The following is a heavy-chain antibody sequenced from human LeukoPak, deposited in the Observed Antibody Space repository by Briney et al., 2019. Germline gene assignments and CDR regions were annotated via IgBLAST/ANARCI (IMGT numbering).Heavy chain of an antibody. CDR3: ARGWELPYYSDY. D-gene: IGHD1-26*01. V-gene: IGHV4-59*01. CDR1: GGSISSYY. Sequence: SETLSLTCTVSGGSISSYYWSWIRQPPGKGLEWIGYIYYSGSTNYNPSLKSRVTISVDTSKNQFSLKLSSVTAADTAVYYCARGWELPYYSDYWGQGTLVTVSS. J-gene: IGHJ4*02. CDR2: IYYSGST.